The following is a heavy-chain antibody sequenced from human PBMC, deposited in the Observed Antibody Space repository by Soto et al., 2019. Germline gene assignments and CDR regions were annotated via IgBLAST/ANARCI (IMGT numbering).Heavy chain of an antibody. J-gene: IGHJ4*02. D-gene: IGHD6-13*01. CDR3: ARQDSSNWYGRGADY. CDR2: IDPGDSYN. Sequence: GESLKISCRGSGYRFSSYWITWVRQMPGKGLEWVGKIDPGDSYNSYNPSFQGHVTISVDRSINTAYPEWNSLKASDTAIYYCARQDSSNWYGRGADYWGQGTVVTVSS. V-gene: IGHV5-10-1*01. CDR1: GYRFSSYW.